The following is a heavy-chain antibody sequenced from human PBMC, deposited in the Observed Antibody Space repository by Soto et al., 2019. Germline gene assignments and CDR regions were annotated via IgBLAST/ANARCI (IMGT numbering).Heavy chain of an antibody. CDR2: TYYRSKWYN. V-gene: IGHV6-1*01. CDR1: GDSVFSNSAA. CDR3: VRITVSEPTG. D-gene: IGHD4-17*01. J-gene: IGHJ3*01. Sequence: SQTLSLTCAISGDSVFSNSAAWNWIRQSPSRGLEWLGRTYYRSKWYNEYAVSVKSRISINPDTTRNQFSLQLNSVTPEDTAVYYCVRITVSEPTGWGQGTMVTGSS.